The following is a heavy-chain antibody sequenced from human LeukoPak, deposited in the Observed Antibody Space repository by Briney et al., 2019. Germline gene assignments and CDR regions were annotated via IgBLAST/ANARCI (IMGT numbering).Heavy chain of an antibody. J-gene: IGHJ6*03. CDR1: GFTFNNYG. CDR2: IRYNGNNQ. CDR3: AKDSAFYYIDV. V-gene: IGHV3-30*02. D-gene: IGHD3-10*01. Sequence: PGGSRRLSWEASGFTFNNYGMHWVRQPPAKGRDWVAFIRYNGNNQYYADSVKGRFTISRDNSKNTLYLQMNSLKGDDTAVYYCAKDSAFYYIDVWGKGTTVIISS.